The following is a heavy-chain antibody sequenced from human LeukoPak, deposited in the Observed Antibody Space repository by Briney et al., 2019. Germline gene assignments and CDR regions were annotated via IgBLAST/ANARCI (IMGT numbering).Heavy chain of an antibody. CDR2: ISSSSSYI. CDR3: ARTYYDILTGYNPYFDY. V-gene: IGHV3-21*01. CDR1: GFTFSSYS. Sequence: PGGSLRLSCAASGFTFSSYSMNWVRQAPGKGLEWVSSISSSSSYIYSADSVKGRFTISRDNAKNLLYLQMNSLRAEDTAVYYCARTYYDILTGYNPYFDYWGQGILVTVSS. J-gene: IGHJ4*02. D-gene: IGHD3-9*01.